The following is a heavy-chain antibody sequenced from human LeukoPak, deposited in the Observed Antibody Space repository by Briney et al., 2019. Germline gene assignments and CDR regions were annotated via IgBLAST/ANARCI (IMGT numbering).Heavy chain of an antibody. D-gene: IGHD3-22*01. CDR1: GFTFSSYA. CDR3: ASTRKYYYDSSGYHLDY. J-gene: IGHJ4*02. Sequence: PGGSLRLSCAASGFTFSSYAMHWVRQAPGKGLEWVSSISSSSSYIYYADSVKGRFTISRDNAKNSLYLQMNSLRAEDTAVYYCASTRKYYYDSSGYHLDYWGQGTLVTVSS. CDR2: ISSSSSYI. V-gene: IGHV3-21*01.